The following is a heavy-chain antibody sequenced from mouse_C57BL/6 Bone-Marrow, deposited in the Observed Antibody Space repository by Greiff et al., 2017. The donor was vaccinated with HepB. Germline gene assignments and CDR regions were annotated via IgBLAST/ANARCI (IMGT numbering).Heavy chain of an antibody. CDR2: ISNLAYSI. J-gene: IGHJ4*01. CDR1: GFTFSDYG. CDR3: ARHYDGYYDAMDY. Sequence: EVQLQESGGGLVQPGGSLKLSCAASGFTFSDYGMAWVRQAPRKGPEWVAFISNLAYSIYYADTVTGRFTISRENAKNTLYLEMSSLRSEDTAMYYCARHYDGYYDAMDYWGQGTSVTVSS. D-gene: IGHD2-3*01. V-gene: IGHV5-15*01.